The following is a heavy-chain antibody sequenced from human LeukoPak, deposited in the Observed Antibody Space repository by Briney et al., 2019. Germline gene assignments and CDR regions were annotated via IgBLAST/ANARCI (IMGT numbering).Heavy chain of an antibody. D-gene: IGHD3-10*01. J-gene: IGHJ6*02. CDR3: SREGPSGSYYSAYYGMDV. Sequence: KTSETLSLTCSVSGGSISSYYWSWLRQPPGKGLQWIGYIYYSGSTNYSPSLKSRVTMSVDTSKNQFSLELTSVTAADTAVYYCSREGPSGSYYSAYYGMDVWGQGTTVTVSS. CDR2: IYYSGST. V-gene: IGHV4-59*01. CDR1: GGSISSYY.